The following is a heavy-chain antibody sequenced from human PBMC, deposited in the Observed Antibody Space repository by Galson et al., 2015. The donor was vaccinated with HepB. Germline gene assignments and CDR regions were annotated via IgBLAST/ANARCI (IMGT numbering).Heavy chain of an antibody. J-gene: IGHJ5*02. CDR2: IYSSGNT. V-gene: IGHV4-39*01. D-gene: IGHD2-15*01. CDR3: ARCRGHCSGDSCYLFARRIRNWFDP. Sequence: ETLSLTCAVSGGSISSSSYYWAWIRQPPGKGLEWIGNIYSSGNTYYNPSLKSRFNISADTSKNQLSLRLSSVSAADTAVYYCARCRGHCSGDSCYLFARRIRNWFDPWGQGTLVTVSS. CDR1: GGSISSSSYY.